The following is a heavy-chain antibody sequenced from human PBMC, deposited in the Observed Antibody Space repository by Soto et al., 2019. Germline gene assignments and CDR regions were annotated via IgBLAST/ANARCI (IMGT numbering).Heavy chain of an antibody. CDR2: MSHNSGNT. V-gene: IGHV1-8*01. CDR1: GYPFTNYD. D-gene: IGHD6-19*01. J-gene: IGHJ4*02. CDR3: LTGGLSGWDTGFY. Sequence: QIQLVQSGAEVKKLGASVQVSCKTSGYPFTNYDINWVRQDTGQGLEWMGYMSHNSGNTGYAQKLQGRVTMTRDTSISTAYMERSSLRSEDTAVYYCLTGGLSGWDTGFYWGQGTLVTASS.